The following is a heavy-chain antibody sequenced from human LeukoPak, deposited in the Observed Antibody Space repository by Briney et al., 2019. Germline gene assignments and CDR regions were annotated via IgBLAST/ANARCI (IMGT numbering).Heavy chain of an antibody. CDR3: ARYPKSYSNGWIAFDI. CDR1: GDSISSRNSY. Sequence: SETLSLTCSVSGDSISSRNSYWCWIRQSPEKGLEWIGSMYYSGNTYYNPSLGSRVTMSVDTSNNQFSLKLSSVTAADTAAYYCARYPKSYSNGWIAFDIWGQGTMVTVSS. J-gene: IGHJ3*02. V-gene: IGHV4-39*01. CDR2: MYYSGNT. D-gene: IGHD6-19*01.